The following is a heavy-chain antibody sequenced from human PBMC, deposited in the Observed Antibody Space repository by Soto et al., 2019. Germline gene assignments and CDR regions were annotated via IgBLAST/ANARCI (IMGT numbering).Heavy chain of an antibody. V-gene: IGHV4-30-2*01. CDR2: IYNSGST. CDR3: ARVPSP. Sequence: QLQLQESGSGLVKPSQTLSLTCAVSGGSISSGCYYWSWIRQPPGNGLEWVGYIYNSGSTYYNPSLKSRVTISVDRSKNQFYLKLSSVTSGDTAVYYCARVPSPWGQGTLVTVAS. J-gene: IGHJ5*02. CDR1: GGSISSGCYY.